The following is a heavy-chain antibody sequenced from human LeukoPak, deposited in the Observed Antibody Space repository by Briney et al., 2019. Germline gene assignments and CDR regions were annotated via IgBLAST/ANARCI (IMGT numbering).Heavy chain of an antibody. CDR3: ARDSASVARGIPARRYYFDY. J-gene: IGHJ4*02. D-gene: IGHD6-6*01. V-gene: IGHV4-31*03. CDR2: ISDSGST. Sequence: SQTLSLTCTVSGASISSGGTFWTWIRQHPGKGLEWIAYISDSGSTYYHPSLKSRGTISEDTSKNQFSLKVTSVTAADTAVYYCARDSASVARGIPARRYYFDYWGQGALVTVSS. CDR1: GASISSGGTF.